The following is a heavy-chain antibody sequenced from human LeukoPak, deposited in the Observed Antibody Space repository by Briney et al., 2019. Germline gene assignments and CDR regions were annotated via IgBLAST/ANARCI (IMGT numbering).Heavy chain of an antibody. Sequence: GASVKVSCKASGYIFTGYYMHWVRQAPGQGLEWMGWINPNSGGTNYAQKFQGRVTITRNTSISTAYMELSSLRSEDTAVYYCARVVGIVGATSGFDYWGQGTLVTVSS. D-gene: IGHD1-26*01. CDR3: ARVVGIVGATSGFDY. J-gene: IGHJ4*02. CDR1: GYIFTGYY. V-gene: IGHV1-2*02. CDR2: INPNSGGT.